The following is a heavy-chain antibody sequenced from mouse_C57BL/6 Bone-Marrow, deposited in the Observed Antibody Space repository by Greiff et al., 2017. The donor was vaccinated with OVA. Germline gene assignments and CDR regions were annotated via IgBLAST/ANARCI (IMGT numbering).Heavy chain of an antibody. CDR1: GYSITSGYY. V-gene: IGHV3-6*01. D-gene: IGHD1-1*01. J-gene: IGHJ3*01. CDR2: ISYDGSN. CDR3: ARDLGASYGSSAWFAY. Sequence: EVQLQESGPGLVKPSQSLSLTCSVTGYSITSGYYWNWIRQFPGNKLEWMGYISYDGSNNYNPSLKNRISITRDTSKNQFFLKLNSVTTEDTATYYCARDLGASYGSSAWFAYWGQGTLVTVSA.